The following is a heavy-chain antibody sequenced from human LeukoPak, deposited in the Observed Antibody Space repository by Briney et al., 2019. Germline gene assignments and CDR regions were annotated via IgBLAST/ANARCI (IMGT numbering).Heavy chain of an antibody. CDR2: IYSGGST. D-gene: IGHD3-10*01. Sequence: GGSLRLSCAASGFTVSGNYMSWVRQAPGKGLEWVSVIYSGGSTYYADSVKGRFTISRDNSKNTLYLQMNSLRAEDTAVYYCARERAELLWFGEYYYYGMDVWGQGTTVTVSS. CDR3: ARERAELLWFGEYYYYGMDV. CDR1: GFTVSGNY. V-gene: IGHV3-53*01. J-gene: IGHJ6*02.